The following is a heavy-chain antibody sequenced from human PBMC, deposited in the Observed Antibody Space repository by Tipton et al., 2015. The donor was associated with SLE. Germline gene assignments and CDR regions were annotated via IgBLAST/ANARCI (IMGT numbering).Heavy chain of an antibody. CDR2: IYYSGST. Sequence: TLSLTCTVSGGSISSSSYYWGWIRQPPGKGLEWIGGIYYSGSTYYNPSLKSRVTISVDTSKNQFSLKLSSVTAADTAVYYCARRARSLGWFDPWGQGTLVTVSS. D-gene: IGHD1-26*01. V-gene: IGHV4-39*01. CDR3: ARRARSLGWFDP. CDR1: GGSISSSSYY. J-gene: IGHJ5*02.